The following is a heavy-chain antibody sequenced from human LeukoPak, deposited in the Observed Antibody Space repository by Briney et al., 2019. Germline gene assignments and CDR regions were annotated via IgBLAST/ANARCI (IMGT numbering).Heavy chain of an antibody. CDR1: GFTFSSYN. CDR2: INHNGNVD. CDR3: ARGGGLDV. J-gene: IGHJ6*02. V-gene: IGHV3-7*03. D-gene: IGHD3-16*01. Sequence: GGSLRLSCVASGFTFSSYNIHWVRQAPGKGLEWVASINHNGNVDYYVDSVKGRFTISRDNAKNSLYLQMSNLRAEDTAVYFCARGGGLDVWGQGATVTVSS.